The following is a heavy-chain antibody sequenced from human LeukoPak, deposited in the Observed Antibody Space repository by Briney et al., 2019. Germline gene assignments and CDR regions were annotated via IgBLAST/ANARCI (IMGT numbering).Heavy chain of an antibody. J-gene: IGHJ5*02. V-gene: IGHV3-7*01. CDR2: IKQDGIEK. CDR3: ARDTSKGLSAYNWFDP. D-gene: IGHD3-16*01. Sequence: GGSLRLSCAASGFTFSSYWMSWVRQAPGKGLEWVANIKQDGIEKYYVDSVKGRFTISRDNAKNSLYLQMNSLRAEDTAVYYCARDTSKGLSAYNWFDPWGQGTLVTVSS. CDR1: GFTFSSYW.